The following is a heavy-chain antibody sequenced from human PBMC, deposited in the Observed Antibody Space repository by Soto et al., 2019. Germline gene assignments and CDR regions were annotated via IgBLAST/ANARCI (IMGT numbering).Heavy chain of an antibody. D-gene: IGHD2-8*01. CDR3: TRGVLA. CDR1: GGSVSSGGYS. V-gene: IGHV4-30-2*01. J-gene: IGHJ5*02. CDR2: ISPSGRP. Sequence: QVQLQESGSRLVRPSQPLSLTCSVSGGSVSSGGYSWSWIRQAPGKGLEWIGFISPSGRPAYNPSLKSRFSISVDTSKNQISLELSSVTAADTAVYYCTRGVLAWGPGTLVTVSS.